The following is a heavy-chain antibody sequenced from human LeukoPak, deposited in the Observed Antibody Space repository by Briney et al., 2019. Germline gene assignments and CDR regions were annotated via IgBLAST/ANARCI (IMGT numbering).Heavy chain of an antibody. CDR2: INHSGST. D-gene: IGHD3-22*01. CDR3: ARGLGYYDSSGPRDY. J-gene: IGHJ4*02. Sequence: PSETLSLTCAVYGGSFSGYYWSWIRQPPGKGLEWIGEINHSGSTNYNPSLKSRVTISVDTSKNQFSLKLSSVTAADTAVYYCARGLGYYDSSGPRDYWGQGTLVTVSS. CDR1: GGSFSGYY. V-gene: IGHV4-34*01.